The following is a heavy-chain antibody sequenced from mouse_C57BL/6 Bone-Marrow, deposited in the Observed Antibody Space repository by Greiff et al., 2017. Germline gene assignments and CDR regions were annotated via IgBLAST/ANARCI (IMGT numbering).Heavy chain of an antibody. J-gene: IGHJ1*03. CDR1: GYTFISYW. Sequence: QVQLQQPGAELVKPGASVKLSCKASGYTFISYWMHWVKQRPGQGLEWIGMIHPNSGSTNYNEKFKSKATLTVDKSSSTAYRQLSSLTSEDSAVYYCARGGIYYYGSSPHWYVDVWGTGTTVTVSS. D-gene: IGHD1-1*01. CDR2: IHPNSGST. CDR3: ARGGIYYYGSSPHWYVDV. V-gene: IGHV1-64*01.